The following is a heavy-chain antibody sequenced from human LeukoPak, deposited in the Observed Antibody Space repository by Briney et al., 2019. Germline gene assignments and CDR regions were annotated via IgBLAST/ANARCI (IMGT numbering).Heavy chain of an antibody. Sequence: PGGSLRLSCAASGFTFSSYAMSWVRQAPGKGLEWVSAISGSGGSTYYADSVKGRFTISRDNSKNTLYLQMNSLRAEDTAVYYCARDRNGVRGVIVYWGQGTLVTVSS. CDR3: ARDRNGVRGVIVY. CDR2: ISGSGGST. D-gene: IGHD3-10*01. CDR1: GFTFSSYA. J-gene: IGHJ4*02. V-gene: IGHV3-23*01.